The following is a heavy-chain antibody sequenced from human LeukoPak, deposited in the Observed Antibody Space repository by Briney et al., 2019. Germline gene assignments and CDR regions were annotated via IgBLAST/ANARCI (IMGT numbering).Heavy chain of an antibody. V-gene: IGHV6-1*01. Sequence: SQTLSLTCAISGDSVSSSSAAWNWIRQSPSRGLEWLGRTYYRSKWYNDYAVSVKSRITINPDTSKNQFSLQLNSVTPEDTAVYYCARDAGVVPAVKGYYYGMDVWGQGTTVTVSS. CDR3: ARDAGVVPAVKGYYYGMDV. CDR1: GDSVSSSSAA. CDR2: TYYRSKWYN. D-gene: IGHD2-2*01. J-gene: IGHJ6*02.